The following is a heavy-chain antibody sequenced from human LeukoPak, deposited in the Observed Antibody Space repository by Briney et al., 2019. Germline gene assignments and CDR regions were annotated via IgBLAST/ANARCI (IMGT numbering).Heavy chain of an antibody. CDR3: ARHSQRSCGGDCYFPVEFDY. CDR2: IYYNGRT. V-gene: IGHV4-59*08. CDR1: GGSISSHY. Sequence: SETLSLTCTVSGGSISSHYWSWLRQPPGKGLEWIGYIYYNGRTKYNPSLKSRVTISLDTSKNQLSLKLSSVTAADTAVYYCARHSQRSCGGDCYFPVEFDYWGQGTLVTVSS. J-gene: IGHJ4*02. D-gene: IGHD2-21*02.